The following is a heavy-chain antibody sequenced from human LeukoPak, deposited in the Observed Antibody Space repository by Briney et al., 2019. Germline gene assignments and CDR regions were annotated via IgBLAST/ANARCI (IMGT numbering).Heavy chain of an antibody. CDR3: ARGGVAGYNLDY. CDR2: MNPNSGNT. D-gene: IGHD5-24*01. Sequence: ASVKVPCKASGYTFTSYDINWVRQATGQGLEWMGWMNPNSGNTGYAQKFQGRVTMTRNTSISTAYMELSSLRSEDTAVYYCARGGVAGYNLDYWGQGTLVTVSS. CDR1: GYTFTSYD. J-gene: IGHJ4*02. V-gene: IGHV1-8*01.